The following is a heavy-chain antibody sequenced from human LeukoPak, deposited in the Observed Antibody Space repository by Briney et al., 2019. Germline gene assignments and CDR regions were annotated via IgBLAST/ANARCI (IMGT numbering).Heavy chain of an antibody. V-gene: IGHV4-34*01. CDR1: GGSFSGYF. D-gene: IGHD4-17*01. CDR2: INHCGST. Sequence: PSETLSLTCAVYGGSFSGYFWSWIRQPPGKGLEWIGEINHCGSTNYNPSLKSRVTISVDTSKNQFSLKLSSVTAADTAVYSCARGLTTVTTFNWFDPWGQGTLVAVSS. CDR3: ARGLTTVTTFNWFDP. J-gene: IGHJ5*02.